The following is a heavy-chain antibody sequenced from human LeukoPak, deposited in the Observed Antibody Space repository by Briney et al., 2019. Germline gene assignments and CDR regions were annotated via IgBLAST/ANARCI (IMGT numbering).Heavy chain of an antibody. J-gene: IGHJ4*02. V-gene: IGHV3-23*01. CDR1: GFTFSSYA. D-gene: IGHD2-15*01. CDR2: ISGSGGST. CDR3: EKDGSRIRRVAYY. Sequence: GGSLRLSCAASGFTFSSYAMSWVRQAPGKGLEWVSAISGSGGSTYYADSVKGRFTISRDNSKNTLYLQMNSLGAEDTAVYYCEKDGSRIRRVAYYWGQGTLVTVSS.